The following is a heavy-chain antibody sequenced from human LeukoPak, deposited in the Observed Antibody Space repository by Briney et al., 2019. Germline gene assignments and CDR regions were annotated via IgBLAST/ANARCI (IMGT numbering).Heavy chain of an antibody. V-gene: IGHV4-59*01. Sequence: SETLSLTCTVSGGSISGSYWSWIRQPPGKGLEWIGYIYYSGSTNYNPSLKSRVTISVDTSKNQFSLKLSSVTAADTAVYYCARGGGLRYFDWLPTAGLDYWGQGTLVTVSS. CDR2: IYYSGST. J-gene: IGHJ4*02. CDR1: GGSISGSY. D-gene: IGHD3-9*01. CDR3: ARGGGLRYFDWLPTAGLDY.